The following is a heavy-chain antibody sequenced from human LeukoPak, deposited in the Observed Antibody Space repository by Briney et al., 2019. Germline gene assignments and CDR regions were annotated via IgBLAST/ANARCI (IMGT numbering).Heavy chain of an antibody. CDR1: GFTFSSYA. Sequence: GGSLRLSCAASGFTFSSYAMSWVRQAPGKELEWVSAISGSGGSTYYADSVKGRFTISRDNSKNTLYLQMNSLRAEDTAVYYCAKDPHIVVVPAAEDWFDPWGQGTLVTVSS. D-gene: IGHD2-2*01. V-gene: IGHV3-23*01. CDR3: AKDPHIVVVPAAEDWFDP. CDR2: ISGSGGST. J-gene: IGHJ5*02.